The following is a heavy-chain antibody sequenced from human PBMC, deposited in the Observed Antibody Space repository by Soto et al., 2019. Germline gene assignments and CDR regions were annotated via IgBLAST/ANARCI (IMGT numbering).Heavy chain of an antibody. CDR1: GYTFTGYY. Sequence: GASVKVSCKASGYTFTGYYMHWVRQAPGQGLEWMGWINPNSGGTNYAQKFQGWVTMTRDTSISTAYMELSRLRSDDTAVYYCAIGGKYSSGWTTAGENYYYYYGMDVWGQGTTITVYS. V-gene: IGHV1-2*04. CDR3: AIGGKYSSGWTTAGENYYYYYGMDV. J-gene: IGHJ6*02. CDR2: INPNSGGT. D-gene: IGHD6-19*01.